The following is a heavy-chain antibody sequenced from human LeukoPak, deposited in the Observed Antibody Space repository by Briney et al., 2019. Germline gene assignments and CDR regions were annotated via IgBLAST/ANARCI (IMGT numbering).Heavy chain of an antibody. Sequence: AGGSLRLSCGASGFTVSSTYMSWVRQAPGKGLEWVSVVYSGGDTYYADSVKGRFTISRDNSKNTLYLQMSNMRAEDTAVYYCARESAGTFDYWGQGTLVTVSS. CDR2: VYSGGDT. CDR3: ARESAGTFDY. D-gene: IGHD6-13*01. CDR1: GFTVSSTY. J-gene: IGHJ4*02. V-gene: IGHV3-53*01.